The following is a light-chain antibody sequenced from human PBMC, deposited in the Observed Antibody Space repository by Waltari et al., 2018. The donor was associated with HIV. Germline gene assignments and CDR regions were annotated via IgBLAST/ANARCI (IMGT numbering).Light chain of an antibody. V-gene: IGKV2-28*01. CDR1: QSLLHSNGYNY. CDR2: LGS. J-gene: IGKJ3*01. Sequence: DIVMTQSPLSLPVTPGEQASIPCRSSQSLLHSNGYNYLDWYLQKPGQSPQLLIYLGSNRASGVPDRFSGSGSGTDFTLKISRVEAEDVGVYYCMQALQTPLTFGPGTKVDIK. CDR3: MQALQTPLT.